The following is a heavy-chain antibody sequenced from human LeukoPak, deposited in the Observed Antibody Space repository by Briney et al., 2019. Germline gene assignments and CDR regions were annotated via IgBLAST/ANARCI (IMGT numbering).Heavy chain of an antibody. CDR3: VRGSPWGYFDWLLSYYFDY. D-gene: IGHD3-9*01. Sequence: SETLSLTCAVYGGSFSGYYWSWIRQPPGKGLEWIGEINHSGSTNYNPSLKSRVTISVDTSKNQFSLKLSSVTAADTAVYYCVRGSPWGYFDWLLSYYFDYWGQGTLVTVSS. CDR1: GGSFSGYY. CDR2: INHSGST. V-gene: IGHV4-34*01. J-gene: IGHJ4*02.